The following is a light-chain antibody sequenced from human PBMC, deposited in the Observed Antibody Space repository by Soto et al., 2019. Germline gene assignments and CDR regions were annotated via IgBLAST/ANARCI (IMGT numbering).Light chain of an antibody. CDR3: QQSYSTPYT. J-gene: IGKJ2*01. CDR2: SAS. V-gene: IGKV1-39*01. Sequence: DIQMTQSPSSLSASVGDRVTITCRASQSISSYLHWYQQKPGKAPKLLIYSASSLQSGVPSRFSGSLCGTDFTLTISRLQPEEFATYYCQQSYSTPYTFGQGTKLEIK. CDR1: QSISSY.